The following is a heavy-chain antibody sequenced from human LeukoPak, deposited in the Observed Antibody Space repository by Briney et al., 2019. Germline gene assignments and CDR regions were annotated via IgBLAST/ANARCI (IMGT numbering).Heavy chain of an antibody. V-gene: IGHV3-30-3*01. J-gene: IGHJ4*02. Sequence: HPGGSLRLSCAASGFTFSSYAMHWVRQAPGKGLEWVAVISYDGSNKYYADSVKGRSTISRDNSKNTLYRQMNSLRAEDTAVYYCASKDADWGQGTLVTVSS. CDR2: ISYDGSNK. CDR1: GFTFSSYA. CDR3: ASKDAD. D-gene: IGHD2-15*01.